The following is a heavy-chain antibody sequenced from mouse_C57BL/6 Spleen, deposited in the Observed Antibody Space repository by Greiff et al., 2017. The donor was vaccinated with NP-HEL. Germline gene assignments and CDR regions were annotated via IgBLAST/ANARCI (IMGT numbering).Heavy chain of an antibody. CDR1: GYTFTDYE. CDR3: TRSGFYGPWFAY. J-gene: IGHJ3*01. D-gene: IGHD1-1*02. CDR2: IDPETGGT. V-gene: IGHV1-15*01. Sequence: QVQLQQSGAELVRPGASVTLSCKASGYTFTDYEMHWVKQTPVHGLEWIGAIDPETGGTAYNQKFKGKTILTADKSSSTAYMELRSLTSEDSAVYYCTRSGFYGPWFAYWGQGTLVTVSA.